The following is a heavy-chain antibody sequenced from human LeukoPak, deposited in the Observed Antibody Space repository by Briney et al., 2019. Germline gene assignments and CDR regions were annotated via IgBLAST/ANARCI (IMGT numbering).Heavy chain of an antibody. CDR3: ATHKRVTYYMDV. Sequence: ETLSLTCTVSGGSISSSTYYWGWIRQPPGKALEGIGSMFYSGNTYNNPSLKSRLTLSVDTPKNQFSRKLSSVTAADTAVYYCATHKRVTYYMDVWGKGTTVTITS. V-gene: IGHV4-39*01. J-gene: IGHJ6*03. D-gene: IGHD4-11*01. CDR2: MFYSGNT. CDR1: GGSISSSTYY.